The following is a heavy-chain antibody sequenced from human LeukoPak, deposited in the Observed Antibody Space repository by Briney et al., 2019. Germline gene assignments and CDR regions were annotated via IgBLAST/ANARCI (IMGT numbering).Heavy chain of an antibody. CDR1: GFIFSGSA. CDR3: TQYYYDSSGYPHPGY. Sequence: GGSLRLSCVAPGFIFSGSAIHWVRQASGKGLEWVGRIKRKTDSSATAYAASVTGRFTISRDDSKNTAYLQMDSLKTEDTAVYYCTQYYYDSSGYPHPGYWGQGTLVTVSS. CDR2: IKRKTDSSAT. J-gene: IGHJ4*02. D-gene: IGHD3-22*01. V-gene: IGHV3-73*01.